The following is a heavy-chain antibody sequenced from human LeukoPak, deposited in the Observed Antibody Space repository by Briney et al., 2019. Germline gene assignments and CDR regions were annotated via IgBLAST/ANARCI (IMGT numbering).Heavy chain of an antibody. CDR2: MYSGGST. CDR3: AREKPGGTGSYYFDY. Sequence: GGSLRLSCAASGFTVSSNYMSWVRQAPGKGLEWVSVMYSGGSTYYADSVKGRFTISRDNSKNTLYLQMNSLRAEDTAVYYCAREKPGGTGSYYFDYWGQGTLVTVSS. CDR1: GFTVSSNY. D-gene: IGHD3-16*01. J-gene: IGHJ4*02. V-gene: IGHV3-66*02.